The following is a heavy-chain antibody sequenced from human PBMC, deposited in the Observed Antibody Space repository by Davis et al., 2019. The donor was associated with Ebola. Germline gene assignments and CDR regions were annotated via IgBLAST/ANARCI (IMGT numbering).Heavy chain of an antibody. D-gene: IGHD5-18*01. CDR3: ASEGLSSYGSLYYYYGMDV. V-gene: IGHV4-39*01. Sequence: MPSETLSLTCTVSGGSISSSSYYWGWIRQPPGKGLEWIGSIYYSGSTYYNPSLKSRVTISVDTSKNQFSLKLSSVTAADTAVYYCASEGLSSYGSLYYYYGMDVWGQGTTVTVSS. CDR1: GGSISSSSYY. J-gene: IGHJ6*02. CDR2: IYYSGST.